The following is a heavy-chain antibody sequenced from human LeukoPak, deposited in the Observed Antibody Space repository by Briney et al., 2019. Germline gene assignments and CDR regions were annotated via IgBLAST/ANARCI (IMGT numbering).Heavy chain of an antibody. Sequence: SETLSLTCAVYGGSFSGYYWSWIRQPPGKGLEWIGYIYYSGTTNYNPSLKSRVTISVDTSKNQFSLKLSSVAAADTAMYYCARHHRIAAAGFFDYWGQGTLVTVSP. V-gene: IGHV4-59*08. J-gene: IGHJ4*02. D-gene: IGHD6-13*01. CDR1: GGSFSGYY. CDR2: IYYSGTT. CDR3: ARHHRIAAAGFFDY.